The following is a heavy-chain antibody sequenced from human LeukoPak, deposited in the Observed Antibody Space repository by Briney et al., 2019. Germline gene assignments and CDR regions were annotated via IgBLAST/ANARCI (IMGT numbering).Heavy chain of an antibody. CDR3: ARDSSPYYYGSGSHDY. Sequence: GGSLRLSCAASGFTFSSYAMHWVRQAPGKGLEWVAVISYDGSNKYYADSVKGRFTISRDNSRNTLYLQMNSLRAEDTAVYYCARDSSPYYYGSGSHDYWGQGTLVTVSS. J-gene: IGHJ4*02. CDR2: ISYDGSNK. V-gene: IGHV3-30*04. D-gene: IGHD3-10*01. CDR1: GFTFSSYA.